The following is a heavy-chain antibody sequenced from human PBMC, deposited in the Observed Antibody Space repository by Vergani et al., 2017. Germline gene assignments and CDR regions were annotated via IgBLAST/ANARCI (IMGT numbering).Heavy chain of an antibody. CDR1: GYTFTSYG. V-gene: IGHV1-18*01. D-gene: IGHD3-10*01. CDR3: AVASISPMVRGVSQGD. Sequence: QVQLVQSGAEVKKPGASVKVSCKASGYTFTSYGISWVRQAPGQGLEWMGWISAYNGNTNYAQKLQGRVTMTTDTSTSTAYMELRSVRSDDTAVYYCAVASISPMVRGVSQGDWGQGTLVTVSS. CDR2: ISAYNGNT. J-gene: IGHJ4*02.